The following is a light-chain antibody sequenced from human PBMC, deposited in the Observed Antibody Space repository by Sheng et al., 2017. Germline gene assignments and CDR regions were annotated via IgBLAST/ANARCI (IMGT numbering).Light chain of an antibody. Sequence: DIQMTQSPSSLSASVGDRVTITCRASQSITTYLNWYHQKPGKAPKLLIYAASSLQSGVPSRFSGSGSGTDFTLTISSLQPEDFATYYCQLSSSPFTFGGRDQRGDQT. CDR2: AAS. CDR1: QSITTY. J-gene: IGKJ4*01. CDR3: QLSSSPFT. V-gene: IGKV1-39*01.